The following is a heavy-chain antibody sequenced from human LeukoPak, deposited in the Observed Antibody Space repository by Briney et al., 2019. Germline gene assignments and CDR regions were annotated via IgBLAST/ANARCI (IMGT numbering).Heavy chain of an antibody. CDR1: GGSFSGYY. J-gene: IGHJ3*02. V-gene: IGHV4-34*12. D-gene: IGHD3-10*01. CDR2: IFYTGST. CDR3: AKSNGYGLIDI. Sequence: SETLSLTCAVYGGSFSGYYWSWIRQPPGKALEWIGNIFYTGSTYYSPSLKSRVTISLDTSRNQFSLRLNSVTAADTAVYYCAKSNGYGLIDIWGQGTMVTVSS.